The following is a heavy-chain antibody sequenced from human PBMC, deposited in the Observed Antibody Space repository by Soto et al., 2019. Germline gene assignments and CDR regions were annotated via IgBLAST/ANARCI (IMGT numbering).Heavy chain of an antibody. CDR2: IYYSGST. D-gene: IGHD5-18*01. V-gene: IGHV4-59*01. Sequence: SETLSLTCTVSGGSISSYYWSWIRQPPGKGLEWIGYIYYSGSTNYNPSPKSRVTISVDTSKNQFSLKLSSVTAADTAVYYCARDRGGYSYGYKAYYYGMDVWGQGTTVTVSS. CDR1: GGSISSYY. J-gene: IGHJ6*02. CDR3: ARDRGGYSYGYKAYYYGMDV.